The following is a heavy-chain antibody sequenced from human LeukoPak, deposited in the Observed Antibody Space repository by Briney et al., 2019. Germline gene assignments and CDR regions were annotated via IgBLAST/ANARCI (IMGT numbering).Heavy chain of an antibody. Sequence: ASVKVSCKASGGTFSSYAISWVRQAPGQGLEWMGRIIPIFGTANYAQKSQGRVTITTDESTSTAYMELSSLRSEDTAVYYCASHQYYYDSSGYPVDYWGQGTLVTVSS. J-gene: IGHJ4*02. CDR2: IIPIFGTA. CDR3: ASHQYYYDSSGYPVDY. CDR1: GGTFSSYA. V-gene: IGHV1-69*05. D-gene: IGHD3-22*01.